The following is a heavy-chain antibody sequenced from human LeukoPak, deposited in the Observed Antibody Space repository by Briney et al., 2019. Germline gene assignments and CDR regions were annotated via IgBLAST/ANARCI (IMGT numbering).Heavy chain of an antibody. CDR2: IGMGDDT. J-gene: IGHJ5*02. D-gene: IGHD3-10*01. CDR3: AKGFYGSGSSYFDA. Sequence: GGSLRLSCTASGFIFSNFDLSWVRQPPGKGLEWVSAIGMGDDTYYADTVKGRFTISRDNSKNTLFLQMNSLSAEDTAIYYCAKGFYGSGSSYFDAWGQGTLVSVSS. CDR1: GFIFSNFD. V-gene: IGHV3-23*01.